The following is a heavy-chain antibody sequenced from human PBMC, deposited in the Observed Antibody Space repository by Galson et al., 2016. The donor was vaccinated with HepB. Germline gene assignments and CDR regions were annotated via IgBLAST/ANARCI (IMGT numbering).Heavy chain of an antibody. Sequence: SVKVSCKASGYTFTDYAMHWVRQAPGQRLEWMGWINPGNGNTKYSRKFQGRVTITRDTSATTAYMEVSSLRSEDTAVFYCARDSGMDTAMLDAFDMWGQGTMVTVSS. CDR1: GYTFTDYA. J-gene: IGHJ3*02. V-gene: IGHV1-3*01. CDR2: INPGNGNT. D-gene: IGHD5-18*01. CDR3: ARDSGMDTAMLDAFDM.